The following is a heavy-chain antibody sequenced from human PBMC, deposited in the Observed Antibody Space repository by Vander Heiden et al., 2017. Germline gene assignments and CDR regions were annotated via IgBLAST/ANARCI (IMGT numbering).Heavy chain of an antibody. J-gene: IGHJ4*01. D-gene: IGHD3-10*01. Sequence: QVQLVESGGGVVQPGRSLRLSCAASGFSFRSYGMHWVRQAPGKGLEWVAVSSFDGSDEHYAESVKGRFTISRDNSRNTVYLQMDSLGAEDTAVYYCARGGYFGSYGDFDYWGHGTLVTVSS. V-gene: IGHV3-33*01. CDR2: SSFDGSDE. CDR3: ARGGYFGSYGDFDY. CDR1: GFSFRSYG.